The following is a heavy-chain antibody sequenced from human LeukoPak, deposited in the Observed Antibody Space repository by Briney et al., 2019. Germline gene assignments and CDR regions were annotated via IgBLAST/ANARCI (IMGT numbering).Heavy chain of an antibody. CDR3: AGGGYYHYFHY. J-gene: IGHJ4*02. Sequence: SETLSLTCTVSGGSISSYYWTWIRQPAGRGLEWIGRIYTSGSTNYNPSLKSRVTMSVDTSKNQFSLQLSSVTAADTAAYYCAGGGYYHYFHYWGQGTLVTVSS. D-gene: IGHD3-22*01. CDR2: IYTSGST. CDR1: GGSISSYY. V-gene: IGHV4-4*07.